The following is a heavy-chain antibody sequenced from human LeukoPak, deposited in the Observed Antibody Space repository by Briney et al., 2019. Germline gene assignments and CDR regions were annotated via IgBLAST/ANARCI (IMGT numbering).Heavy chain of an antibody. CDR2: VNQDASQK. V-gene: IGHV3-7*01. Sequence: GGSLRLSCVASGFTFSNYWMSWVRQAPGKGLEWVAHVNQDASQKYYVDSVKGRFTISGDDAKNSLYLQMNSLRAEDTAVYYCARVGGYYYDSSGYYFDYWGQGTLVTVSS. CDR1: GFTFSNYW. D-gene: IGHD3-22*01. CDR3: ARVGGYYYDSSGYYFDY. J-gene: IGHJ4*02.